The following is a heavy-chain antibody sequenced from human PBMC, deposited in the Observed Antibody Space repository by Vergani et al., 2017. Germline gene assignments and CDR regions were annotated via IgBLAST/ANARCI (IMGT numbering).Heavy chain of an antibody. CDR1: GFTFSSYW. J-gene: IGHJ4*02. D-gene: IGHD6-19*01. CDR3: ARHGGSGWSLDY. V-gene: IGHV3-7*01. CDR2: IKQDESEK. Sequence: EVQLVESGGGLVQPGGSLRLSCAASGFTFSSYWVSWVRQAPGKGLEWVANIKQDESEKYYVDSVKGRFTISRDNAKHSLYLQMNSLRAEDTAVYYCARHGGSGWSLDYWGQGTLVTVSS.